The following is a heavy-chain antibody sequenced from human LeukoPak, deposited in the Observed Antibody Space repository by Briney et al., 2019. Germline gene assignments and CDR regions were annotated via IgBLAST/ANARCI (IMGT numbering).Heavy chain of an antibody. CDR2: IRYDGSNK. CDR3: AKDREDIVVVPAALRP. CDR1: GFTFSSYG. Sequence: GGSLRLSCAASGFTFSSYGMHWVRQAPGKGLEWVAFIRYDGSNKYYADSAKGRFTISRDNSKNTLYLQMNSLRAEDTAVYYCAKDREDIVVVPAALRPWGQGTLVTVSS. D-gene: IGHD2-2*01. V-gene: IGHV3-30*02. J-gene: IGHJ5*02.